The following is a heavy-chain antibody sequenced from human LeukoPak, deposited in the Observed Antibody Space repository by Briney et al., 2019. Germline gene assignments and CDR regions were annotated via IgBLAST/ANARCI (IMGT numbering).Heavy chain of an antibody. Sequence: GGSLRLSCAASGFTFSNYGLHWVRQAPGKGLEYVSAISSNGGTTYYANSVKGRFTISRDNSKNTLYLQMGSLRAEDVAVYYCATGYDSSGYYQYWGQGTLVTVHS. CDR2: ISSNGGTT. J-gene: IGHJ4*02. CDR3: ATGYDSSGYYQY. D-gene: IGHD3-22*01. V-gene: IGHV3-64*01. CDR1: GFTFSNYG.